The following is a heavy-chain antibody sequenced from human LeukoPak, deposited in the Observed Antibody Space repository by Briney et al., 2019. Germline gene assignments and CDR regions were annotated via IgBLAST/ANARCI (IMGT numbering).Heavy chain of an antibody. V-gene: IGHV3-21*01. CDR2: ISSSRSYI. J-gene: IGHJ4*02. Sequence: PGGSLRLSGAASKFTFSSNWMHWVRQAPGKGLEWVSSISSSRSYIYYADSVKGRFTISRDNAKNSLYLQMNSLRAEDTAVYYCARDSSGDYWGQGTLVTVSS. CDR3: ARDSSGDY. D-gene: IGHD6-6*01. CDR1: KFTFSSNW.